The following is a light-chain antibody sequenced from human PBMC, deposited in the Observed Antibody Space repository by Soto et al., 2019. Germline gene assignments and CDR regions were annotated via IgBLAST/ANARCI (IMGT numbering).Light chain of an antibody. CDR1: QGISTF. CDR3: QQYHSYPST. J-gene: IGKJ4*01. Sequence: DIPMTQSPSSLSASVGDTVTITCRASQGISTFLAWVQQKPGKAPKSLIYGASSLQSGVPSNFSGSGSETPFTFATSSLQPEDFATYYGQQYHSYPSTFGGGTKVVI. V-gene: IGKV1-16*02. CDR2: GAS.